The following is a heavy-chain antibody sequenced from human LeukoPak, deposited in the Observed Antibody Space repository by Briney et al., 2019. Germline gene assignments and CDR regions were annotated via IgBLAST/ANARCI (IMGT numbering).Heavy chain of an antibody. V-gene: IGHV1-2*02. CDR1: GYIFTGYY. D-gene: IGHD3-16*01. CDR2: INPNSGDT. Sequence: EASVKVSCKASGYIFTGYYMHWVRQAPGQGLEWMGWINPNSGDTNYAQEFQGRVTMTRDTSISTAYMELSRLRSDDTAVYYCARVRYRLAETYIDYWGQGTLVTVSS. CDR3: ARVRYRLAETYIDY. J-gene: IGHJ4*02.